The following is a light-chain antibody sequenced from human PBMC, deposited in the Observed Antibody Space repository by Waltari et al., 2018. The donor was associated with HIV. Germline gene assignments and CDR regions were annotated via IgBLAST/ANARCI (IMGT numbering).Light chain of an antibody. CDR3: QQYNRRPPWT. V-gene: IGKV3D-15*03. J-gene: IGKJ1*01. CDR1: ENVYTN. CDR2: AAS. Sequence: ETVMTQSPATLSVSPGERATLSCRASENVYTNLAWYQQKPGQAPRLLIYAASIRDTGVPVRFSGSGSGTVFTLTINILQSGDFAVYYCQQYNRRPPWTFGQGTKVEVK.